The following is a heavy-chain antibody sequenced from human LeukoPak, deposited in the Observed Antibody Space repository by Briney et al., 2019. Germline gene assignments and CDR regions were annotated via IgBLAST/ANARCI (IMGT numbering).Heavy chain of an antibody. CDR3: ATLKYSESYTVDY. D-gene: IGHD1-26*01. Sequence: PGGSLRLSCAASEFTFSSYGMHWVRQAPGKGLEWVAVISYDGSNKYYADSVKGRFTISRDNSKNTLYLQMNSLRAEDTAMYYCATLKYSESYTVDYWGQGTLVTVSS. CDR2: ISYDGSNK. V-gene: IGHV3-30*03. J-gene: IGHJ4*02. CDR1: EFTFSSYG.